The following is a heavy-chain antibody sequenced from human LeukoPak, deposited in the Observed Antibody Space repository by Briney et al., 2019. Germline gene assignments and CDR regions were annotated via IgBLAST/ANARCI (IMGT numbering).Heavy chain of an antibody. CDR2: IIPIFGPT. V-gene: IGHV1-69*06. CDR1: GGTFNNYA. J-gene: IGHJ4*02. D-gene: IGHD3-10*01. Sequence: VKVSCKTSGGTFNNYAISWVRQAPGQGLEWMGGIIPIFGPTNYTQKFQGRVTISADKSTTTAYMELRSLRSEDTAVCYCARAWGYGSGSYYNNWGQGTLVTVSS. CDR3: ARAWGYGSGSYYNN.